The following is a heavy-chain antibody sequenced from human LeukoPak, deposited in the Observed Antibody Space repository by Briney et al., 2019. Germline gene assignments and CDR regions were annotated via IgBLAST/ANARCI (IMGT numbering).Heavy chain of an antibody. D-gene: IGHD6-19*01. Sequence: GGSLRLSCAASGFTFSSYAMTWVRQAPGKGLEWVSAISGSGGSTYYADSVKGRFTISRDNSKNTLYLQMNSLRAEDTAVYYCASTPLTGTYSSGWYRVVNFDYWGQGTLVTVSS. CDR3: ASTPLTGTYSSGWYRVVNFDY. CDR1: GFTFSSYA. V-gene: IGHV3-23*01. J-gene: IGHJ4*02. CDR2: ISGSGGST.